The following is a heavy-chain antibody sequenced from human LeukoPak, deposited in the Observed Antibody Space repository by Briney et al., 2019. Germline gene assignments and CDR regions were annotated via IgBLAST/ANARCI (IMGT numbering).Heavy chain of an antibody. CDR1: GFTFSKYA. J-gene: IGHJ3*02. Sequence: PGGSLRLSCAASGFTFSKYAMSWVRQAPGKGLEWVSAISGSGGSTYYADSVKGRFTISRDNSKNTLYLQMNSLRAEDTAVYYCAKDPFSSSWSHSAFDIWGQGTMVTVSS. CDR2: ISGSGGST. D-gene: IGHD6-13*01. CDR3: AKDPFSSSWSHSAFDI. V-gene: IGHV3-23*01.